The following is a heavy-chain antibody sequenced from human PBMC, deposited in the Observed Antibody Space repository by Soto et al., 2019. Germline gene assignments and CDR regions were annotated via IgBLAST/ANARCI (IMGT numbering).Heavy chain of an antibody. CDR1: GITFSDLH. J-gene: IGHJ4*02. D-gene: IGHD3-16*01. CDR3: AAVRGRLGSVTYSY. CDR2: VEVENDDR. Sequence: EVLLQQPRAEPRKPGSVVKMSCEVSGITFSDLHMHCVKPAPGNGLEWVGLVEVENDDRLYAEKYRGSLNNNTDTLQQTTYMELASLKSDDTAQQFCAAVRGRLGSVTYSYWGQGTPVNVSA. V-gene: IGHV1-69-2*01.